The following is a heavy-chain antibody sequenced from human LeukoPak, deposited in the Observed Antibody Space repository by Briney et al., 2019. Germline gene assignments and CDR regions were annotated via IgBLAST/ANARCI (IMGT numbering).Heavy chain of an antibody. CDR1: GFTFSSYS. D-gene: IGHD3-10*01. CDR3: AREHGSGKIDFDY. Sequence: GGSLRLSCAASGFTFSSYSMNWVRQAPGKGLEWVSSISSSSSYIYYADSVKGRFTISRDNAKNSLYLQMNSLRAEETAVYYCAREHGSGKIDFDYWGQGTLVTVSS. J-gene: IGHJ4*02. CDR2: ISSSSSYI. V-gene: IGHV3-21*01.